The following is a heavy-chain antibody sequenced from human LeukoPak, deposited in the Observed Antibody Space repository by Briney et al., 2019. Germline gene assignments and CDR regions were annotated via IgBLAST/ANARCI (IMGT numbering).Heavy chain of an antibody. J-gene: IGHJ5*02. V-gene: IGHV3-48*03. CDR1: GFTFSSYE. Sequence: GGSLRLSCAASGFTFSSYEMNWVRQAPGKGLDWLSYISSSGNTIYYADSVKGRFTISRDNAKNSLYLQMNSLRAEDTAVYYCAGIPGGLCCSSTSCPNWFDPWGQGTLVTVSS. CDR3: AGIPGGLCCSSTSCPNWFDP. D-gene: IGHD2-2*01. CDR2: ISSSGNTI.